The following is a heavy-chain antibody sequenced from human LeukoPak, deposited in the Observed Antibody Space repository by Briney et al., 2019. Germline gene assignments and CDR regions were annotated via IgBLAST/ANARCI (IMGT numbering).Heavy chain of an antibody. J-gene: IGHJ6*02. CDR3: ARDHNDLGYGMDV. D-gene: IGHD1-1*01. V-gene: IGHV4-59*01. CDR2: IYYSGST. CDR1: GGSISSYY. Sequence: PSETLSLTCTVSGGSISSYYWSWIRQPPGKGLEWIGYIYYSGSTNYNPSLKSRVTISVDASKNQFSLKLSSVTAADTAVYYCARDHNDLGYGMDVWGQGTTVTVSS.